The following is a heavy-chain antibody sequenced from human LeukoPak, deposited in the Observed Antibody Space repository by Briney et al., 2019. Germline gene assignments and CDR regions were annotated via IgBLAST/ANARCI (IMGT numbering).Heavy chain of an antibody. J-gene: IGHJ4*02. D-gene: IGHD1-26*01. V-gene: IGHV4-39*07. Sequence: SGTLSLTCTVSGGSISSSSYYWGWIRQPPGKGLEWIGSIYYSGSTYYNPSLKSRVTISVDTSKNQFSLKLSSVTAADTAVYYCARGMGATSPFDYWGQGTLVTVSS. CDR2: IYYSGST. CDR3: ARGMGATSPFDY. CDR1: GGSISSSSYY.